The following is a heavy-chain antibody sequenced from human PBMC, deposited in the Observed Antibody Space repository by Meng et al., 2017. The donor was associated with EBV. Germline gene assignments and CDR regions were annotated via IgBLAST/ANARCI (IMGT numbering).Heavy chain of an antibody. Sequence: QGQFVRSGGWGKEPGAAGKVSCKASGYTFTIYAMHWVRQAPGQRLEWMGWINAGNGNTKYSQKFQGRVTITRDTSASTAYMELSSLRSEDTAVYYCARDGGYYYGSGSYYFDYWGQGTLVTVSS. CDR2: INAGNGNT. V-gene: IGHV1-3*01. CDR1: GYTFTIYA. D-gene: IGHD3-10*01. J-gene: IGHJ4*02. CDR3: ARDGGYYYGSGSYYFDY.